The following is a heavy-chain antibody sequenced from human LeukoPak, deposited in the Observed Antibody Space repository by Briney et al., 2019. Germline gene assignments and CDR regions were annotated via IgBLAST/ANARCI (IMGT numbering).Heavy chain of an antibody. CDR2: ISSSSSYI. V-gene: IGHV3-21*01. Sequence: GGSLRLSCAASGFTFSSYWMSWVRQAPGKGLEWVSSISSSSSYIYYADSVKGRFTISRDNAKNSLYLQMNSLRAEDTAVYYCARYSVYSSSWYPLWGQGTLVTVSS. CDR1: GFTFSSYW. D-gene: IGHD6-13*01. CDR3: ARYSVYSSSWYPL. J-gene: IGHJ4*02.